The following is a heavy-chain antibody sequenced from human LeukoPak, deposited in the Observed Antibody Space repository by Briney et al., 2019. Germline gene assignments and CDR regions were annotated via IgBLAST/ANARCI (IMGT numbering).Heavy chain of an antibody. Sequence: GGSLRLSCAASGFTFSNYAMSWVRQAPGKGLEWVSTVTGNGDHTYYADSVKGRFTISRDNSKNTLYLQVSSLRADDTAVYYCAKDKRRITMMGLIAYWGQGTLVTVSS. V-gene: IGHV3-23*01. CDR1: GFTFSNYA. CDR3: AKDKRRITMMGLIAY. D-gene: IGHD3-22*01. CDR2: VTGNGDHT. J-gene: IGHJ4*02.